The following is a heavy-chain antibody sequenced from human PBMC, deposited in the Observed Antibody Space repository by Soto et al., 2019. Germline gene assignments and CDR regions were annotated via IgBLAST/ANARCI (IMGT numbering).Heavy chain of an antibody. Sequence: GGSLRLSCAASGFTYDSYAMNWVRQAPGRGLEWVSGVGASGGTHYRDSVKGRFTISRDDSRNMVYLQMSSLRAEDTAVYYCAKDRAVAGRGNWFDPWGQGTLVTVSS. V-gene: IGHV3-23*01. CDR2: VGASGGT. CDR1: GFTYDSYA. D-gene: IGHD6-19*01. J-gene: IGHJ5*02. CDR3: AKDRAVAGRGNWFDP.